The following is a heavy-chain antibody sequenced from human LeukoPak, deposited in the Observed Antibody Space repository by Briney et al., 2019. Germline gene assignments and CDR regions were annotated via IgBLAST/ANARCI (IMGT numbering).Heavy chain of an antibody. Sequence: EASVKVSCKASGYTFTGNYMHWVRQAPGQGLEWMGWINPNSGGANYAQKFQGRVTMTTDTSTSTAYMELRSLRSDDTAVYYCARAGPSIVGAQRSDYWGQGTLVTVSS. CDR1: GYTFTGNY. CDR2: INPNSGGA. V-gene: IGHV1-2*02. D-gene: IGHD1-26*01. CDR3: ARAGPSIVGAQRSDY. J-gene: IGHJ4*02.